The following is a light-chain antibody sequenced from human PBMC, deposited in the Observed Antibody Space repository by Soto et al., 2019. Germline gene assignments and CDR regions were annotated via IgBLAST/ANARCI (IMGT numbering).Light chain of an antibody. V-gene: IGKV3-15*01. CDR2: SAS. Sequence: EIVMTQSPATLSVSPGERATLSCRASQSISTELAWYQQKPGQPPRLLIYSASTRATGVPASFTGIGSGSEFTLTISVLQSEDFAVYYCQQGHNWPLTFGQGTRLEI. J-gene: IGKJ2*01. CDR1: QSISTE. CDR3: QQGHNWPLT.